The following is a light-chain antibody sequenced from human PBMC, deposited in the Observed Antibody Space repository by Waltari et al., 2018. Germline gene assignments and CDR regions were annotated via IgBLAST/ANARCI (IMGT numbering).Light chain of an antibody. V-gene: IGKV4-1*01. J-gene: IGKJ2*01. CDR2: WAS. CDR1: PSVFYSATNNHY. Sequence: DIVMTQSPDSLAVSLGERAPLPCKCGPSVFYSATNNHYLAWYHQKPGQPPKLLIYWASTRESGVPDRFSGSGSGTDFTLTISSLQAEDVAVYYCQQYYSTPLTFGQGTKLEIK. CDR3: QQYYSTPLT.